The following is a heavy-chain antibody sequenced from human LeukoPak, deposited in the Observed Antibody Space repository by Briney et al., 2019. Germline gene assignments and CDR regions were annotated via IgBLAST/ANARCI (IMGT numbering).Heavy chain of an antibody. V-gene: IGHV3-30*03. CDR2: ISYDGNDK. Sequence: GGSLRLSCAASGFTFSTYGMHWVRQAPDKGLEWVAIISYDGNDKYYADSVKGRFTISRDNAKNTLYLQMNSLRADDTAVYYCSWDHTGKEDIWGQGTMVTVSS. CDR3: SWDHTGKEDI. J-gene: IGHJ3*02. CDR1: GFTFSTYG. D-gene: IGHD2-8*02.